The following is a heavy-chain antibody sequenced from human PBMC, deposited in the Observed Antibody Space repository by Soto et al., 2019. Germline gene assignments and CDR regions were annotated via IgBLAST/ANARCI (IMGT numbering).Heavy chain of an antibody. CDR3: ARSGTYYGSGSYSNWFDP. Sequence: LCCGSISSGGYYWSWIRQHPGKGLEWIGYIYYSGSTYYNPSLKSRVTISVDTSKNQFSLKLSSVTAADTAVYYCARSGTYYGSGSYSNWFDPWGQGTLVTVSS. CDR1: CGSISSGGYY. J-gene: IGHJ5*02. D-gene: IGHD3-10*01. V-gene: IGHV4-31*02. CDR2: IYYSGST.